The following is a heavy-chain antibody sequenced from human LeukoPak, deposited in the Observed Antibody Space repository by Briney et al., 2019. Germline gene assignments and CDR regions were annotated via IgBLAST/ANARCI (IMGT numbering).Heavy chain of an antibody. CDR2: WHYIGQP. Sequence: SETLSLTGIVFGGSTSGHYWIWFGQPPGKGLEWFGYWHYIGQPYSSPSLRSRVTISVDTSKNRFSLKLTSMIAADTAVYYCVRLLDNDSSGDPDTFDMWGQGTMVTVCS. CDR3: VRLLDNDSSGDPDTFDM. CDR1: GGSTSGHY. J-gene: IGHJ3*02. V-gene: IGHV4-59*11. D-gene: IGHD3-22*01.